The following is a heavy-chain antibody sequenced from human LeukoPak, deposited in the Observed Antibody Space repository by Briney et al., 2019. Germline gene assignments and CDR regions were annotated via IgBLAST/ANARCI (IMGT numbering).Heavy chain of an antibody. D-gene: IGHD2-2*01. CDR3: AGPDCSSTSCLNAFDI. CDR1: GYTFTGYY. CDR2: INPNSGGT. V-gene: IGHV1-2*06. J-gene: IGHJ3*02. Sequence: GASVKVSCKASGYTFTGYYMHWVRQAPGQGLEWMGRINPNSGGTNYAQNFQGRVTMTRDTSISTAYMDLSRLTSDDTAVYYCAGPDCSSTSCLNAFDIWGQGTMVTVSS.